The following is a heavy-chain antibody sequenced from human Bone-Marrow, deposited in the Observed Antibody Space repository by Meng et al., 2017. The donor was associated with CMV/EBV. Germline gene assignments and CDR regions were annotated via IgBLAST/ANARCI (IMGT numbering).Heavy chain of an antibody. J-gene: IGHJ5*02. V-gene: IGHV5-10-1*01. Sequence: KVSRKGSGYSFTSYWISWVRQMPGKGLAWMERIDPSDSYTYYSPSFQGHVTISADKYISIAYLQWSSLKASDTAMHYCARHPRGLAAAGTWGQGTLVTVSS. D-gene: IGHD6-13*01. CDR3: ARHPRGLAAAGT. CDR2: IDPSDSYT. CDR1: GYSFTSYW.